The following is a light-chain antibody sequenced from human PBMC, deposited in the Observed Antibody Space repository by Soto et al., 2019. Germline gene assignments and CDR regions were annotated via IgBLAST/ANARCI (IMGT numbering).Light chain of an antibody. CDR2: GAS. CDR3: QQYGSSPWT. Sequence: EIVLTQSPGTLSLSPGEGATLSCRASQTVSSSYLAWYQQKPGQAPRLLIYGASNRATGIPDRFSGSGSGADFALTISRLEPDDFAVYYCQQYGSSPWTFGQGTKVEIK. CDR1: QTVSSSY. J-gene: IGKJ1*01. V-gene: IGKV3-20*01.